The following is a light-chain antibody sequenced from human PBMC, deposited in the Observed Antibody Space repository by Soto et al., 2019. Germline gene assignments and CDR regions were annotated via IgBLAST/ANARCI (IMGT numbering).Light chain of an antibody. CDR1: QCISTY. Sequence: DIQITQSPSSLSESVGDRVPITCRASQCISTYLNWYQQKPVKAPKLLIYAASSLQSGVPSRFSGSGSETDFTLTISSLQPEDFATYSCQQSYSTTWTFGQGTKVDIK. CDR3: QQSYSTTWT. J-gene: IGKJ1*01. CDR2: AAS. V-gene: IGKV1-39*01.